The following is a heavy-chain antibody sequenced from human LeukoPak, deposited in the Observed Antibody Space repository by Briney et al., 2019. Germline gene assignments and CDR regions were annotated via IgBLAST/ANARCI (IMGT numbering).Heavy chain of an antibody. CDR3: ARVRGSGETDAFDI. Sequence: GGSLRLSCAASGFTFSSYEMNWVRQAPGKGLEWVSYISSSGSTIYYADSVKGRFTISRDNAKNSLYLQMNSLRAEDTAVYYCARVRGSGETDAFDIWGQGTMVTVSS. CDR1: GFTFSSYE. V-gene: IGHV3-48*03. J-gene: IGHJ3*02. D-gene: IGHD3-10*01. CDR2: ISSSGSTI.